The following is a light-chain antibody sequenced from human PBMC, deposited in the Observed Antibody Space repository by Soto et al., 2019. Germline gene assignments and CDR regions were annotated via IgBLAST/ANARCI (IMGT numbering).Light chain of an antibody. CDR1: SSDVGGYDY. CDR2: EVT. CDR3: SSYAGGKNFYV. J-gene: IGLJ1*01. V-gene: IGLV2-8*01. Sequence: QSVLTQPPSASGSPGQTVTISCTGTSSDVGGYDYVSWYQQHPGEAPKLIIYEVTKRPSGVPDRFSGSKSGNTASLTVSGRQAEDEADYHCSSYAGGKNFYVFGTGTKVTVL.